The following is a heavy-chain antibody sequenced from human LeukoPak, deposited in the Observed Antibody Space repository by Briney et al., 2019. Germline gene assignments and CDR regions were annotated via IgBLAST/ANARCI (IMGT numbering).Heavy chain of an antibody. Sequence: GGSLRLSCAASGFTFSNYMMHWVRQAPGKGLVWVSRIKSDGITITYADSVKGRFTISRDNAKNTLYLQMNSLRAEDTAVYYCLRDLNWSLDQWGQGTLVTVS. D-gene: IGHD1-20*01. J-gene: IGHJ4*02. V-gene: IGHV3-74*01. CDR1: GFTFSNYM. CDR2: IKSDGITI. CDR3: LRDLNWSLDQ.